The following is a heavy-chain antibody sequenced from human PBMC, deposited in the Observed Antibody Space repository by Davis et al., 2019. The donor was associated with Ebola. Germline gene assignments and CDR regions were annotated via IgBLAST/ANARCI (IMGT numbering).Heavy chain of an antibody. CDR3: ASPGNVGVAVAAY. D-gene: IGHD6-19*01. CDR1: GGTFSSYA. Sequence: SVKVSCKASGGTFSSYAISWVRQAPGQGLEWMGGIIPLFGTANYAQNFQDRVTITADEFTSTAYMDLKSLRSEDTAMYYCASPGNVGVAVAAYWGQGTLVTVSS. CDR2: IIPLFGTA. J-gene: IGHJ4*02. V-gene: IGHV1-69*13.